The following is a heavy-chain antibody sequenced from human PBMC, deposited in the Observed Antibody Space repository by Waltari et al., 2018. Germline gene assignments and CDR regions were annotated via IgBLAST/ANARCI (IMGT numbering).Heavy chain of an antibody. CDR3: AREGRICSSTSCDFDY. Sequence: QVQLVQSGAEVKKPGASVKVSCKASGYTFTGYYMHWVRQAPGQGLECMGRINPNGGGTNYAQKLQGRGTMTRDTAISTAYMELSRLRSDDTAVYYCAREGRICSSTSCDFDYWGQGTLVTVSS. J-gene: IGHJ4*02. CDR1: GYTFTGYY. V-gene: IGHV1-2*06. CDR2: INPNGGGT. D-gene: IGHD2-2*01.